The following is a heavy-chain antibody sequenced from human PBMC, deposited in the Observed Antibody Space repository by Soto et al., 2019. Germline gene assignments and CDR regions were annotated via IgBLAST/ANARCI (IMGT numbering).Heavy chain of an antibody. D-gene: IGHD3-10*01. CDR1: GGTFSSYA. J-gene: IGHJ6*02. Sequence: SVKVSCKASGGTFSSYAISWVRQAPGQGLEGMGGIIPIFGIANYEQKFQGRVTITADKSTSPAYMELSRLRSEDTAVYYCARVNEVVMVRAPYYYHYGIDVWGQGTAVTVSS. V-gene: IGHV1-69*10. CDR2: IIPIFGIA. CDR3: ARVNEVVMVRAPYYYHYGIDV.